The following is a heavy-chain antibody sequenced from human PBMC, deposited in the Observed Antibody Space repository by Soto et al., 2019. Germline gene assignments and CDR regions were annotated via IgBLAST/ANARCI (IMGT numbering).Heavy chain of an antibody. CDR2: INWEDDK. CDR3: VRGEVPSTMVMFFDY. D-gene: IGHD3-10*01. Sequence: SGPTLVNPTQTLTLTCSFSGFSLTTRGMSVSWVRQPPGKALEWLALINWEDDKYYRPSLETRLTISKDTSTNRVLLTMTKLDPADTATYYCVRGEVPSTMVMFFDYWGQGALVTVSS. CDR1: GFSLTTRGMS. J-gene: IGHJ4*02. V-gene: IGHV2-70*20.